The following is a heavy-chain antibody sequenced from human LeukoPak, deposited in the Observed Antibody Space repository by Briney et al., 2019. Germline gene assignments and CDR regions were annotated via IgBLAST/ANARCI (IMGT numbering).Heavy chain of an antibody. D-gene: IGHD3-10*01. CDR2: ISSSSSYI. Sequence: PGGSLRLSCAASGFTFSSYSMNWVRQAPGKGLEWVSSISSSSSYIYYADSVKGRFTISRDNAKNSLYLQMNSLRAEDTAVYYCARGVQWFGEVADAFDIWGQGTMVTVSS. J-gene: IGHJ3*02. CDR3: ARGVQWFGEVADAFDI. V-gene: IGHV3-21*01. CDR1: GFTFSSYS.